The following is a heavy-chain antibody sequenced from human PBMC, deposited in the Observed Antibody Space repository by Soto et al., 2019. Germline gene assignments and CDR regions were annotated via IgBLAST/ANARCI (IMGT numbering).Heavy chain of an antibody. CDR2: LYSGGNT. D-gene: IGHD2-15*01. CDR3: ARGHQMAPGWFDY. J-gene: IGHJ4*02. V-gene: IGHV3-53*01. Sequence: EVQLVESGGGLIQPGGSLRLSCAASGFTVSNNYMSWVRQAPGKGLEWVSVLYSGGNTYYADSVKGRFTISRDNSKNTLYLQMNSLRAEDTAVYYCARGHQMAPGWFDYWGQGTLGTVSS. CDR1: GFTVSNNY.